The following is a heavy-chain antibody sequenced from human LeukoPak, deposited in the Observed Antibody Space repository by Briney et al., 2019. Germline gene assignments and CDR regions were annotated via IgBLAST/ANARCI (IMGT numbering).Heavy chain of an antibody. D-gene: IGHD6-13*01. Sequence: SETLSLTCIVSGVSISRYYWSWIRQPAGKGLEWIGRVYGSGTNYNPSLKSRVAMSLDTSKNQFSLKLISVTAADTAVYYCARGRAAAGTRWFDPWGQGTLVTVSS. V-gene: IGHV4-4*07. J-gene: IGHJ5*02. CDR1: GVSISRYY. CDR3: ARGRAAAGTRWFDP. CDR2: VYGSGT.